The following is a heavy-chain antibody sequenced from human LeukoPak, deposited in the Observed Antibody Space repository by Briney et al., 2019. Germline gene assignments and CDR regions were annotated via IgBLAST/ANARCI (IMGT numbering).Heavy chain of an antibody. D-gene: IGHD3-22*01. Sequence: SVKVSCKASGGTFSSYAISWVRQAPGQGLEWMGGIIPIFGTANYAQKFQGRVAITADESTSTAYMELSSLRSEDTAVYYCAQQPYYYDSSGYYPFDYWGQGTLVTVSS. J-gene: IGHJ4*02. V-gene: IGHV1-69*13. CDR3: AQQPYYYDSSGYYPFDY. CDR1: GGTFSSYA. CDR2: IIPIFGTA.